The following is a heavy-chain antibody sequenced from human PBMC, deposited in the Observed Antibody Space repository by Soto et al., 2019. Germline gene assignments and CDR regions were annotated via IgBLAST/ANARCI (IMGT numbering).Heavy chain of an antibody. Sequence: DVQLVESGGGLVQPGRSLRLSCVASGFIFEDYAMHWVRQAPGQGLEWVSSIRWSTGGIDYADSVKGRFTISRDNAKNSLYLQMNSLKPDDTALYYCAKDASYAIDYWGQGTLVTVSS. D-gene: IGHD2-2*01. V-gene: IGHV3-9*01. CDR2: IRWSTGGI. CDR3: AKDASYAIDY. J-gene: IGHJ4*02. CDR1: GFIFEDYA.